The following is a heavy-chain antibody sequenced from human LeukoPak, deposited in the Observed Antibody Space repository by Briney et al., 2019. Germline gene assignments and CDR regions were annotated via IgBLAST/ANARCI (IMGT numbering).Heavy chain of an antibody. Sequence: GASVKVSCKASGYTFTGYYMHWVRQAPGQGLEWMGWINPKSGGTNYAQKFQGRVTMTRDTSISTAYMEMSRLRSDDTAVYYCARDLVAGWQQLAASFDYWGRGTLVTVSS. D-gene: IGHD6-13*01. J-gene: IGHJ4*02. CDR3: ARDLVAGWQQLAASFDY. CDR2: INPKSGGT. V-gene: IGHV1-2*02. CDR1: GYTFTGYY.